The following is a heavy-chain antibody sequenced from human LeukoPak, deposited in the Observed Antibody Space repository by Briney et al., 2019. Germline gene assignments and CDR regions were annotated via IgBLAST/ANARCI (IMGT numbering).Heavy chain of an antibody. CDR3: ARGLEGDSGSYYSNWFDP. D-gene: IGHD1-26*01. V-gene: IGHV4-34*01. CDR1: GGSFSGYY. CDR2: INHSGST. Sequence: PSETLSLTCAVYGGSFSGYYWSWIHQPPGKGLEWIGEINHSGSTNYNPSLKSRVTISVDTSKNQFSLKLSSVTAADTAVYYCARGLEGDSGSYYSNWFDPWGQGTLVTVSS. J-gene: IGHJ5*02.